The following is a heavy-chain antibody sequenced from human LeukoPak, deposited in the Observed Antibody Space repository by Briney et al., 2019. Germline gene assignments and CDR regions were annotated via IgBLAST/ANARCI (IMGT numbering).Heavy chain of an antibody. D-gene: IGHD6-13*01. CDR1: GFTFSTYG. CDR3: VRASGGGYSSPFDY. V-gene: IGHV3-23*01. J-gene: IGHJ4*02. CDR2: ISGSGGST. Sequence: GGSLRLSCAASGFTFSTYGMTWVRQAPGKGLEWVSSISGSGGSTYYADSVKGRVTVSRDNSKSTLFLQMNSLRAEDTAVYYCVRASGGGYSSPFDYWGQGTLVTVSS.